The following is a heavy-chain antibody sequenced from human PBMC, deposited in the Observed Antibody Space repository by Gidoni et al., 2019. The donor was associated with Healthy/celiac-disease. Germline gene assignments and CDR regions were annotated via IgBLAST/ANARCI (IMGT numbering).Heavy chain of an antibody. V-gene: IGHV3-23*01. CDR2: ISGSGGST. Sequence: EVQLLESGGGLVQPGGSLRLSCAASGFPFSSYAMSWVRQAPGKGLEWVSAISGSGGSTYYADSVKGRFTISRDNSKNTLYLQMNSLRAEDTAVYYCANSGYSYGYYFDYWGQGTLVTVSS. CDR1: GFPFSSYA. D-gene: IGHD5-18*01. CDR3: ANSGYSYGYYFDY. J-gene: IGHJ4*02.